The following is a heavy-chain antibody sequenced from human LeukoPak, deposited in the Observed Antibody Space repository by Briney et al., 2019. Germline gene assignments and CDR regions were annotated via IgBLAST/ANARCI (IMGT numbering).Heavy chain of an antibody. CDR2: ISAYNGNT. CDR1: GGTFSSYA. CDR3: ASWELLGDYFDY. D-gene: IGHD1-26*01. V-gene: IGHV1-18*01. Sequence: ASVKVSCKAPGGTFSSYAISWVRQAPGQGLEWMGWISAYNGNTNYAQKLQGRVTMTTDTSTSTAYMELRSLRSDDTAVYYCASWELLGDYFDYWGQGTLVTVSS. J-gene: IGHJ4*02.